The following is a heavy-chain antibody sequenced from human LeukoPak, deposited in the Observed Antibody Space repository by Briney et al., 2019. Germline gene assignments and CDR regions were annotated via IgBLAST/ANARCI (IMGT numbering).Heavy chain of an antibody. D-gene: IGHD3-10*01. CDR3: ARKYYYRSGSYPDAFDI. J-gene: IGHJ3*02. CDR2: ISGSGGST. V-gene: IGHV3-23*01. Sequence: PGGSLRLSCAASGFTFSSYAMSWVRQAPGKGLEWVSTISGSGGSTYSADSVKGRFTISRDNSKNTLYLQMSSLRAEDTAVYYCARKYYYRSGSYPDAFDIWGQGTMVTVSS. CDR1: GFTFSSYA.